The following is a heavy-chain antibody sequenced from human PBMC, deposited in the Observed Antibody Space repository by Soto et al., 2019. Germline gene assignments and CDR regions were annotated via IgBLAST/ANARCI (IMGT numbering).Heavy chain of an antibody. V-gene: IGHV1-8*01. Sequence: ASVKVSCKASGYTFTSYDINWVRQATGQGLEWMGWMNPNSGNTGYAQKFQGRVTMTRNTSISTAYMELSSLRSEDTAVYYCARGLVITNWFDLWGQGTLVTVSS. D-gene: IGHD3-22*01. J-gene: IGHJ5*02. CDR2: MNPNSGNT. CDR1: GYTFTSYD. CDR3: ARGLVITNWFDL.